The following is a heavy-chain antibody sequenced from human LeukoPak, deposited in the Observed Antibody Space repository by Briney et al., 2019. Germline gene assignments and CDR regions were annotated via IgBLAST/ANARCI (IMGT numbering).Heavy chain of an antibody. Sequence: GGSLRLSCAASGFTFSRYWMSWVRQAPGKGLEWVVNIKQDGSEKYYVDSVKGRFTISRDNAKNSLYLRMNSLRAEDTAVYYCARSAGSSSWYEGYYFDYWGQGTLVTVSS. J-gene: IGHJ4*02. CDR3: ARSAGSSSWYEGYYFDY. V-gene: IGHV3-7*01. D-gene: IGHD6-13*01. CDR2: IKQDGSEK. CDR1: GFTFSRYW.